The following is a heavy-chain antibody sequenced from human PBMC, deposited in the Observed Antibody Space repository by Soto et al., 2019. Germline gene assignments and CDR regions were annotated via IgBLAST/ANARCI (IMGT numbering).Heavy chain of an antibody. D-gene: IGHD6-25*01. CDR3: AKDLLRPGRAYGMDV. CDR2: ISYDGSNK. J-gene: IGHJ6*02. V-gene: IGHV3-30*18. CDR1: GFTFSSYG. Sequence: QVQLVESGGGVVQPGRSLRLSCAASGFTFSSYGMHWVRQAPGKGLEWVAVISYDGSNKYYADSVKGRFTIPRDNSKNTLYLQRNSLRAEDTAVYYCAKDLLRPGRAYGMDVWGQGTTVTVSS.